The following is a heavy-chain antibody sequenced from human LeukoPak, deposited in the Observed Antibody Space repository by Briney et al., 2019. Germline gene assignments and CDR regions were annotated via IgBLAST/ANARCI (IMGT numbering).Heavy chain of an antibody. Sequence: SETLSLTCSVSGGSVSSDRYYWSWIRQPAGKGLEWIGRIYAPGDTKYDPSLQSRVTISGDTSKNQISLKLASVTAADTAVYYCAREYYASGSNGAFDYWGQGILVTVSS. CDR3: AREYYASGSNGAFDY. CDR1: GGSVSSDRYY. J-gene: IGHJ4*02. D-gene: IGHD3-10*01. V-gene: IGHV4-61*02. CDR2: IYAPGDT.